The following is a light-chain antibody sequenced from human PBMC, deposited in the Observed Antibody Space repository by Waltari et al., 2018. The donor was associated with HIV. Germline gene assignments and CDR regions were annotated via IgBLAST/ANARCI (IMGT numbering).Light chain of an antibody. J-gene: IGKJ2*01. CDR3: QQYHNWPYT. V-gene: IGKV3-15*01. Sequence: EIVMTQSPGTLSLSPGERATPSCRASQRVNTNLAWYQQKVGQAPRLIIYDASTGASGVPPRFSGSGSGTDFTLTISGLQSEDFAVYYCQQYHNWPYTFGQGTTLEIK. CDR1: QRVNTN. CDR2: DAS.